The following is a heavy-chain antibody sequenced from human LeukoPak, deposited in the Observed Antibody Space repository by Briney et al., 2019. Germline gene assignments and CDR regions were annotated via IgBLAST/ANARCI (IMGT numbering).Heavy chain of an antibody. Sequence: PGGSLRLSCAASGFTFSSYGMHWVRQAPGKGLEWVAVISYDGSNKYYADSVKGRFTISRDNSKNTLYLQMNNLRAEDTAVYYCAKDRWVGAFDYWGQGTLVTVSS. D-gene: IGHD1-26*01. V-gene: IGHV3-30*18. CDR3: AKDRWVGAFDY. CDR1: GFTFSSYG. J-gene: IGHJ4*02. CDR2: ISYDGSNK.